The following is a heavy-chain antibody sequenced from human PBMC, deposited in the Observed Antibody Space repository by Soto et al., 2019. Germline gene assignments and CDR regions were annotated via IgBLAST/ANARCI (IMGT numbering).Heavy chain of an antibody. D-gene: IGHD6-6*01. CDR2: IIPILGIA. V-gene: IGHV1-69*04. CDR1: GGTFSSYN. Sequence: SVKVSCKASGGTFSSYNISWVRQAPGQGLEWMGRIIPILGIANYAQKFQGRVTITADKSTSTAYMELSSLRSEDTAVYYCARDDGYSSSSEFDYWGQGTLVTVSS. J-gene: IGHJ4*02. CDR3: ARDDGYSSSSEFDY.